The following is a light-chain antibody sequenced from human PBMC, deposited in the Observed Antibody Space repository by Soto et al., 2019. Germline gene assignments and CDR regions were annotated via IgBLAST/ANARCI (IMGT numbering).Light chain of an antibody. V-gene: IGKV3-20*01. CDR2: GAS. CDR1: QSVSSY. J-gene: IGKJ4*01. CDR3: QQYGNSPLT. Sequence: VVLTQSPATLSLSPGDRAALSCRASQSVSSYFAWYQQKPGQAPRLLIFGASTRAPGIPDRFSGSGSGTDFTLTISKLEPEDFALFYCQQYGNSPLTFGGGTKVDIK.